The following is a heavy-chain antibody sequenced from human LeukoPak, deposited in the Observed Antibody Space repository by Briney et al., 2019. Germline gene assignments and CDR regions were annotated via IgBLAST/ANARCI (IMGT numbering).Heavy chain of an antibody. Sequence: GESLKISCKGSGYSFTSYWIGWVRQMPGKGLEWMGIIYPGDSDTRYSPSSQGQVTISADKSISTAYLQWSSLKASDTAMYYCARQVGIAAAKYYFDYWGQGTLVTVSS. V-gene: IGHV5-51*01. CDR1: GYSFTSYW. CDR3: ARQVGIAAAKYYFDY. J-gene: IGHJ4*02. D-gene: IGHD6-13*01. CDR2: IYPGDSDT.